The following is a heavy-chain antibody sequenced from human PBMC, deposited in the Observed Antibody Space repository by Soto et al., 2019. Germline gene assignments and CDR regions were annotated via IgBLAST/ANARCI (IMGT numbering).Heavy chain of an antibody. CDR3: SRGLWFGELAFWFDP. CDR2: INHSGST. D-gene: IGHD3-10*01. V-gene: IGHV4-34*01. CDR1: GGSFSGYY. J-gene: IGHJ5*02. Sequence: PSETLSLTCAVYGGSFSGYYWSWIRQPPGKGLEWIGEINHSGSTNYNPSLKSRVTLPVDTSKNQFSLKLSSVTAAETAVYYCSRGLWFGELAFWFDPWGQGTLVTVSS.